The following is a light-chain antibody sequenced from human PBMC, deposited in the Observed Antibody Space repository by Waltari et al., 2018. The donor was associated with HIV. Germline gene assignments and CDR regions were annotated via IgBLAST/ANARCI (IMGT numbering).Light chain of an antibody. J-gene: IGKJ4*01. CDR2: GAS. CDR1: QSGRSAS. Sequence: EIVLTQSPGTLSLSPGDRATLSCRASQSGRSASLAWYQQKPGQAPRLLIFGASSRAPGIPDRFSGSGAVTDFILTISRLEPEDCAVYYCQQYAASPLTFGGGTRVEIK. CDR3: QQYAASPLT. V-gene: IGKV3-20*01.